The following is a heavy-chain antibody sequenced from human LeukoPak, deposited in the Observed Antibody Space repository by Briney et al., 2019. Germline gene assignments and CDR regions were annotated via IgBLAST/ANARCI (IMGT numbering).Heavy chain of an antibody. Sequence: GGSLRLSCATSGFTFISFGMHWVRQAPGKGLEWVAFIRYDGSNKYYADSMKGRFTISKDISKNTLYLQMNSLRAEDTAVYYCAKDSYYYDSSGYYPAPYYYYYYMDVWGKGTTVTISS. CDR3: AKDSYYYDSSGYYPAPYYYYYYMDV. CDR2: IRYDGSNK. J-gene: IGHJ6*03. CDR1: GFTFISFG. D-gene: IGHD3-22*01. V-gene: IGHV3-30*02.